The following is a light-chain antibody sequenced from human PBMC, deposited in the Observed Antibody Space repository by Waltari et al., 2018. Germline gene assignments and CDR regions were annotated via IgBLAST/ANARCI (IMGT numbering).Light chain of an antibody. Sequence: QSVLTQPPSVSGAPGQRVTISCTGSSSNIGARYDVSCYQQFPGTAPKPLLYANSNRPSGVPDRFSGSKSATSASLAITGLQDDDEADYYCQSYDSRLNAVVFGGGTKLTVL. CDR2: ANS. CDR1: SSNIGARYD. CDR3: QSYDSRLNAVV. J-gene: IGLJ3*02. V-gene: IGLV1-40*01.